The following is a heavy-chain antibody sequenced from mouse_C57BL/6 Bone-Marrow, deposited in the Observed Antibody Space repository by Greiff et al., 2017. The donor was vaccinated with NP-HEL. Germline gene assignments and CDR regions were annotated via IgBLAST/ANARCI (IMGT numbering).Heavy chain of an antibody. J-gene: IGHJ1*03. Sequence: QVQLQQSGPGLVQPSQSLSITCTVSGFSLTSYGVHWVRQSPGKGLEWLGVIWSGGSTDYNAAFISGLSISKDNSKIQVFFKMNSLQADDTAIYYCARSARRGAFHGYFDVWGTGTTVTVSS. V-gene: IGHV2-2*01. CDR1: GFSLTSYG. CDR3: ARSARRGAFHGYFDV. D-gene: IGHD3-1*01. CDR2: IWSGGST.